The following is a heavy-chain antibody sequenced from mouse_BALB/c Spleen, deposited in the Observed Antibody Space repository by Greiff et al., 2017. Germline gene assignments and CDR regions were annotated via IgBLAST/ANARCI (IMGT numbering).Heavy chain of an antibody. CDR2: ISDGGSYT. V-gene: IGHV5-4*02. Sequence: EVKVVESGGGLVKPGGSLKLSCAASGFTFSDYYMYWVRQTPEKRLEWVATISDGGSYTYYPDSVKGRFTISRDNAKNNLYLQMSSLKSEDTAMYYCAREIHYYGSWYFDVWGAGTTVTVSS. CDR1: GFTFSDYY. CDR3: AREIHYYGSWYFDV. J-gene: IGHJ1*01. D-gene: IGHD1-2*01.